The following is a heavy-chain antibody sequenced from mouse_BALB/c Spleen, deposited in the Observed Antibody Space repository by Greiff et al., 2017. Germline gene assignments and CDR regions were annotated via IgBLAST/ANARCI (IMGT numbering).Heavy chain of an antibody. CDR2: IDPANGNT. CDR3: ARGEVWNWGFAY. D-gene: IGHD2-10*02. Sequence: EVQLQQSGAELVKPGASVKLSCTASGFNIKDTYMHWVKQRPEQGLEWIGRIDPANGNTKYDPKFQGKATITADTSSNTAYLQLSSLTSEDTAVYYCARGEVWNWGFAYWGQGTLVTVSA. CDR1: GFNIKDTY. V-gene: IGHV14-3*02. J-gene: IGHJ3*01.